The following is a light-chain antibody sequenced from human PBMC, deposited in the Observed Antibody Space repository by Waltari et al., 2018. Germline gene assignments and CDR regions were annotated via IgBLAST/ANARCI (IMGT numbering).Light chain of an antibody. CDR3: SSQSSNDVVL. CDR1: SNYFGGFIA. V-gene: IGLV2-14*01. CDR2: DVS. J-gene: IGLJ2*01. Sequence: QPALTQPASVSGSPGRSVTIFCAGTSNYFGGFIAVSWYQEHPGQAPRVIIYDVSDRPSGVSDRFSGSKSGNTASLTISGLQAEDEADYYCSSQSSNDVVLFGGGTKLTVL.